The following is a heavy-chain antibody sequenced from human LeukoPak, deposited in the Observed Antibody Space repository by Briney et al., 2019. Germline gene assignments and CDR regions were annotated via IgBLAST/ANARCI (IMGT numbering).Heavy chain of an antibody. D-gene: IGHD6-19*01. V-gene: IGHV4-4*02. CDR2: IHHSGST. CDR1: GGSISSSNW. J-gene: IGHJ6*04. Sequence: PSGTLSLTCAVSGGSISSSNWWSWVRQPPGKGLEWIGEIHHSGSTNYNPSLKSRVTISVDKSKNQFSLKLSSVTAADTAVYYCARVPAVAGTYGMDVWGKGTTVTVSS. CDR3: ARVPAVAGTYGMDV.